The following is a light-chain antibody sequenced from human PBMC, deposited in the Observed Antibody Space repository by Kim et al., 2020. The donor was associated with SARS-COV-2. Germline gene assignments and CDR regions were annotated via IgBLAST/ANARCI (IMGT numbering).Light chain of an antibody. J-gene: IGKJ2*03. CDR3: HQYNNWPHS. Sequence: SVSPGERATHSCRASQSVSNNLAWYQQKPGQAPRLLIYGASIRATGVPTRFSGTGSEIEFTLIISGLQSEDFAVYYCHQYNNWPHSLGLGTKLEI. CDR1: QSVSNN. V-gene: IGKV3-15*01. CDR2: GAS.